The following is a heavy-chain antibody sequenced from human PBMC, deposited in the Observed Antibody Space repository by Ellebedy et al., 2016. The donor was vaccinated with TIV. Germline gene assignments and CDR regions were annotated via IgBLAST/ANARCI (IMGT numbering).Heavy chain of an antibody. CDR2: ITPIFGGA. CDR3: ARGWTVAGSPDPSFF. D-gene: IGHD6-19*01. CDR1: GGIFSTYG. V-gene: IGHV1-69*13. J-gene: IGHJ4*02. Sequence: ASVKVSCXASGGIFSTYGINWVRQAPGQGLEWMGGITPIFGGANYAQKFQGRVIITADESTTTAYMELSSLRFEDTAVYYCARGWTVAGSPDPSFFWGQGTLVTVSS.